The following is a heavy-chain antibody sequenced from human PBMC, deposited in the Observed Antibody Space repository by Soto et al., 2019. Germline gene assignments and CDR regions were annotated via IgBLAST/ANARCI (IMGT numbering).Heavy chain of an antibody. CDR3: VTPSGWYPDY. Sequence: QVQLVESGGGVVQPGGSLRLSCAVSGFTFSDYGMHWVRQAPGKGLEWVAVISPDGINKYYPDSLSGRFTISSDNSKNTLYLQMSRLRGEDTAVYYCVTPSGWYPDYWGQGTHVTVSS. V-gene: IGHV3-30*03. D-gene: IGHD6-19*01. CDR1: GFTFSDYG. CDR2: ISPDGINK. J-gene: IGHJ4*02.